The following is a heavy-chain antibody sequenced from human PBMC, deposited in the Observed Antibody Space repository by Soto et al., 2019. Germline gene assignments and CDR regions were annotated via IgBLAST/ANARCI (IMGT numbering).Heavy chain of an antibody. Sequence: GVSLRLSCAASGLTCSSYAMTWVRQAPGKGLEWVSLISDSGDSTYYADSVKGRFTISRDNSKNTLYLQMNNLRAEDTALYYCATPPQYCSSTSCYNYGMDVWGKGTTVTVSS. CDR3: ATPPQYCSSTSCYNYGMDV. CDR1: GLTCSSYA. D-gene: IGHD2-2*01. V-gene: IGHV3-23*01. CDR2: ISDSGDST. J-gene: IGHJ6*04.